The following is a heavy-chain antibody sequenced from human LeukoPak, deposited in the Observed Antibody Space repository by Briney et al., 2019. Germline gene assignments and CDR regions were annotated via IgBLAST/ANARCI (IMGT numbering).Heavy chain of an antibody. V-gene: IGHV3-64*02. CDR1: GFTFSNHA. Sequence: GGSLRLSCVGSGFTFSNHALHWVRQFPGKRLEYVSAISNNGRSTHYTDSVKGRFTVSRDNSKETVYLQLGSLRPENTALYYCARGLSGAPDYWGRGTLVTVSS. D-gene: IGHD3-10*01. CDR2: ISNNGRST. J-gene: IGHJ1*01. CDR3: ARGLSGAPDY.